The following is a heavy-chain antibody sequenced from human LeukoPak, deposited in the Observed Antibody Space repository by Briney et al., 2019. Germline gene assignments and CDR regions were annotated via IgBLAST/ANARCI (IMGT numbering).Heavy chain of an antibody. CDR2: IYPGDSDT. J-gene: IGHJ4*02. V-gene: IGHV5-51*01. D-gene: IGHD3-22*01. CDR1: GYSFTSYW. CDR3: ARSVVITTNFDL. Sequence: GESLKISCKGSGYSFTSYWIGWVRQMPGKGLEWMGIIYPGDSDTRYSPSFQGQVTISVDKSINTAYLHWSSLKASDTAMYYCARSVVITTNFDLWGQGTLVTVPS.